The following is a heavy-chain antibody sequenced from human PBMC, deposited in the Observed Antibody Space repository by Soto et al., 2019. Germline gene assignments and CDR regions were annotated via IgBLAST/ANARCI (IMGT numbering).Heavy chain of an antibody. CDR2: ISGSGGST. V-gene: IGHV3-23*01. CDR1: GFTFSSYA. CDR3: AKNVWGITIFGGMDV. Sequence: GGSLRVSCAASGFTFSSYAMSWVRQAPGKGLEWVSAISGSGGSTYYADSVKGRFTISRDNSKNTLYLQMNSLRAEDTAVYYCAKNVWGITIFGGMDVWGQGTTVTVSS. D-gene: IGHD3-9*01. J-gene: IGHJ6*02.